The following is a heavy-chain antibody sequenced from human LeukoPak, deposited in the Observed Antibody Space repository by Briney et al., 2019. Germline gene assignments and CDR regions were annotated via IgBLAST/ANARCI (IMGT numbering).Heavy chain of an antibody. V-gene: IGHV1-18*01. D-gene: IGHD1-26*01. CDR2: TSPYDDNP. J-gene: IGHJ3*02. Sequence: ASVKVSCKASGYRFSNFGITWMRQAPGQGLEWMGWTSPYDDNPEYGKKFQGRVTMTTDTPTNTPYMELGSLRADDTAVYYCAKVDPPNIGGARGDAFEIWGQGTLVTVSS. CDR3: AKVDPPNIGGARGDAFEI. CDR1: GYRFSNFG.